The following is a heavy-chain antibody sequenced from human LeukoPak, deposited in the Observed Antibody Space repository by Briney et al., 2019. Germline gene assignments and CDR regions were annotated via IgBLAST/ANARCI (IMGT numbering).Heavy chain of an antibody. J-gene: IGHJ5*02. V-gene: IGHV4-30-2*01. CDR1: GGSISSGGYS. Sequence: SQTLSLTCAVSGGSISSGGYSWSWIRQPPGKGLEWIGYIYHSGSTYYNPSLKSRGTISVDRSKNQFSLKLSSVTAADTAVYYCTRSAGTTRFDPWGQGTLVTVSS. CDR3: TRSAGTTRFDP. CDR2: IYHSGST. D-gene: IGHD3-10*01.